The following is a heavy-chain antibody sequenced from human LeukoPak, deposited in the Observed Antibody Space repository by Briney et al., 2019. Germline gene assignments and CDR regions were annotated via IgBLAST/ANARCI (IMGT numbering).Heavy chain of an antibody. CDR1: GFTFSSYA. V-gene: IGHV3-23*01. Sequence: PGGSLRLSCAASGFTFSSYAMSWVRQTAGKGLEWVSAISGGGDITYYADSVKGRFTISRDNSKDTLFLQMHSLRPGDTAVYYCVREDTPATANYWGQGTLVTISS. J-gene: IGHJ4*02. CDR2: ISGGGDIT. CDR3: VREDTPATANY. D-gene: IGHD2-21*02.